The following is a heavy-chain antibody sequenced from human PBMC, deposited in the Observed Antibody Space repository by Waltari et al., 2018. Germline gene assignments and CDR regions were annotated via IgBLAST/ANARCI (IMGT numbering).Heavy chain of an antibody. CDR2: ISGSVCST. J-gene: IGHJ4*02. V-gene: IGHV3-23*04. Sequence: EFRLVDSGGGWVRPGGSRRLPGEASGFTLSSYAMSWVRQAPGKGLEWVSAISGSVCSTYYADSVKGRFTISRDNSKNTLYLQMNSLRAEDTAVYYCAKDRIYGAGSYCFDYWGQGTLVTVSS. D-gene: IGHD3-10*01. CDR1: GFTLSSYA. CDR3: AKDRIYGAGSYCFDY.